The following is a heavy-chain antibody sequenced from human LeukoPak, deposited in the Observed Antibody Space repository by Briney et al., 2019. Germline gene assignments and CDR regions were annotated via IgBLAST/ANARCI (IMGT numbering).Heavy chain of an antibody. D-gene: IGHD5-18*01. CDR2: IKQDGSEK. CDR3: SRDGYSRPNYGMDV. V-gene: IGHV3-7*01. CDR1: GFTFSSYW. Sequence: GGSLRLSCAASGFTFSSYWMSWVRQAPGKGLEWVANIKQDGSEKYYVDSVKGRFTISRDNAKNSLYLQMNSLRAEDTAVYYCSRDGYSRPNYGMDVWGQGTTATVSS. J-gene: IGHJ6*02.